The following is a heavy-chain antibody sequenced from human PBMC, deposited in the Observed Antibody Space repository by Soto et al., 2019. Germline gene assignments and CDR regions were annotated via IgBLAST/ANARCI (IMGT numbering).Heavy chain of an antibody. J-gene: IGHJ4*02. CDR2: ISGSGGST. CDR3: AKVNIYCSSASCYRDY. D-gene: IGHD2-2*01. CDR1: GFTFSSYA. V-gene: IGHV3-23*01. Sequence: GGSLRLSCAASGFTFSSYAMSWVRQAPGKGLEWVSAISGSGGSTYYADSVKGRFTISRDNSKNTLYLQMNSLRAEDTAVYYCAKVNIYCSSASCYRDYWGQGTLVTVSS.